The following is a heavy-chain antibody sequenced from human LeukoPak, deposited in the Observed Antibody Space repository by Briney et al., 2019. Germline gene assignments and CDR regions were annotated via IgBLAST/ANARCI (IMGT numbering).Heavy chain of an antibody. V-gene: IGHV3-23*01. D-gene: IGHD3-3*01. CDR2: ISGSGGST. J-gene: IGHJ5*02. CDR1: GFTFSSYA. CDR3: AKVPRPIFGVVIGWFDP. Sequence: GGSLRLSCAASGFTFSSYAMSWVRQAPGKGLEWVSAISGSGGSTYYADSVKGRFTISRDNSKNTLYLQMNSLRAEDTAVYYCAKVPRPIFGVVIGWFDPWGQGTLVTVSS.